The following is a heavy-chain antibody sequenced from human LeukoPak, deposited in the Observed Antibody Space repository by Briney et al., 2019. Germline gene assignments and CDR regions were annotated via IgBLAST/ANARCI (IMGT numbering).Heavy chain of an antibody. CDR3: AKDYDILTGSYFDY. CDR1: GFTFSSYG. J-gene: IGHJ4*02. V-gene: IGHV3-30*18. CDR2: ISYDGSNK. Sequence: GRSLRLSCAASGFTFSSYGMHWVRQAPGKGLEWVAVISYDGSNKYYADSVKGRFTISRDNSKNTLYLQMNSLRAEDTAVYYCAKDYDILTGSYFDYRGQGTLVTVSS. D-gene: IGHD3-9*01.